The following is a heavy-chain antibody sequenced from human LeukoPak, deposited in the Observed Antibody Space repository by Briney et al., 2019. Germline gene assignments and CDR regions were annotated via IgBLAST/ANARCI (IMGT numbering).Heavy chain of an antibody. J-gene: IGHJ4*02. V-gene: IGHV4-34*01. Sequence: SETLSLTCAVYGGSFSGYYWSWIRQPPGKGLEWIGEINHSVSTNYNPSLKSRVTISVDTSKNQCSLKLSSVTAADTAVYYCARRGGSYYDYWGQGTLVTVSS. CDR3: ARRGGSYYDY. D-gene: IGHD1-26*01. CDR1: GGSFSGYY. CDR2: INHSVST.